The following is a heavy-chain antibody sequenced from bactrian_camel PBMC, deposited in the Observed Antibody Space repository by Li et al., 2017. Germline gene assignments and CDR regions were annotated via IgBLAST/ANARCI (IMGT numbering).Heavy chain of an antibody. CDR3: GRCPNRNCPQ. D-gene: IGHD8*01. CDR1: GITTTRYC. Sequence: DVQLVESGVDSVQAGGSLRLACLTSGITTTRYCMAWLRQGTGKRREMVAGLYTGSGHTVYADSVKGRFTISRDNSRNTLYLQLNSLKTEDTAMYYCGRCPNRNCPQRGQGTQVTVS. CDR2: LYTGSGHT. V-gene: IGHV3S31*01. J-gene: IGHJ4*01.